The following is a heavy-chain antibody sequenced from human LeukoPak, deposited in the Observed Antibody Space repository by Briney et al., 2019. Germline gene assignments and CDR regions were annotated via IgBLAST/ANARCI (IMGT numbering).Heavy chain of an antibody. V-gene: IGHV3-74*01. CDR2: INTDGSST. CDR3: ARDLRDGGAFDI. Sequence: GGSLRLSCAASGFTFSSHWMHWVRQTPRKGLVWVSRINTDGSSTTYADSVKGRFTISRDNAKNTLYLQMNSLRAEDMAMYYCARDLRDGGAFDIWGQGTVVTVSS. CDR1: GFTFSSHW. J-gene: IGHJ3*02. D-gene: IGHD3-3*01.